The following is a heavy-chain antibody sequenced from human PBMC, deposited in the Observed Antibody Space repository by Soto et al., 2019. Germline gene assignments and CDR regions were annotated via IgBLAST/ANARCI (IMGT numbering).Heavy chain of an antibody. D-gene: IGHD2-21*02. CDR3: ARDLWGYCGTDCYPLDV. CDR2: IYNTGST. J-gene: IGHJ6*02. Sequence: SETQSLTCTVSGGTIRSYDWSWIRQPPGKGLEWIGYIYNTGSTNYNPSFKSRVTISVDTSKNQFSLKLNSVTAADTAVYYCARDLWGYCGTDCYPLDVWGQGTTVTVSS. V-gene: IGHV4-59*01. CDR1: GGTIRSYD.